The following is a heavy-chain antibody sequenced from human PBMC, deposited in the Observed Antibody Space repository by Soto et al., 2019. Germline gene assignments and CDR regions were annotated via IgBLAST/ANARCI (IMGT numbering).Heavy chain of an antibody. CDR1: GGSFSAYY. J-gene: IGHJ4*02. CDR2: INHSGST. V-gene: IGHV4-34*01. Sequence: QVQLQQWGAGLLKPSETLSLTCAVYGGSFSAYYWSWIRQPPGKGLEWIGEINHSGSTNYNPSLKRRITISVDSSTDPFSLKLSSVTAAGTAVYYCAKTSRFDSWGQGILVTVSS. D-gene: IGHD6-6*01. CDR3: AKTSRFDS.